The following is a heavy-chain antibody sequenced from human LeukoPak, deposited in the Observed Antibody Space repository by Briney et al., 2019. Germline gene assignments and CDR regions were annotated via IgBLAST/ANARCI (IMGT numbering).Heavy chain of an antibody. Sequence: ASVKVSCKVSGYTLTELSMHWVRRAPGKGLEWMGGFDPEDGETIYAQKFQGRVTMTEDTSTDTAYMELSSLRSEDTAVYYCATSEYGSDYFDYWGQGTLVTVSS. D-gene: IGHD4-17*01. CDR3: ATSEYGSDYFDY. CDR1: GYTLTELS. V-gene: IGHV1-24*01. J-gene: IGHJ4*02. CDR2: FDPEDGET.